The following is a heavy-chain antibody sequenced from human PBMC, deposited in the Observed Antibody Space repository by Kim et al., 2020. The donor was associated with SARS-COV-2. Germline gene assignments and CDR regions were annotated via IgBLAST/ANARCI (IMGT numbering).Heavy chain of an antibody. D-gene: IGHD2-2*01. J-gene: IGHJ6*02. Sequence: SETLSLTCAVYGGSFSGYYWTWIRQPPGKGLEWIGQINHSGTTNCNPSLKSRVTISLDTSKNQFSLKLRAVTAADTAVYYCARCRAVVVPSPILVIGPHYDYSAMDVWGQGPTVTV. CDR2: INHSGTT. CDR3: ARCRAVVVPSPILVIGPHYDYSAMDV. CDR1: GGSFSGYY. V-gene: IGHV4-34*01.